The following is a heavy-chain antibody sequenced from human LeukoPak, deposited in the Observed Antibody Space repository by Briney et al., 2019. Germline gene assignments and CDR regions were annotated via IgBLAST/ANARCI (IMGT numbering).Heavy chain of an antibody. V-gene: IGHV4-39*01. CDR1: GGSISSSSYY. CDR3: ARQSSGYSLLFDY. D-gene: IGHD3-22*01. Sequence: SETLSLTCTVSGGSISSSSYYWGWIRQPPGKGLEWIGSIYYSGSTYYNPSLKSRVTISVDTSKNQFSLKLSSVTAADTAVYYCARQSSGYSLLFDYWGQGTLVTVSS. J-gene: IGHJ4*02. CDR2: IYYSGST.